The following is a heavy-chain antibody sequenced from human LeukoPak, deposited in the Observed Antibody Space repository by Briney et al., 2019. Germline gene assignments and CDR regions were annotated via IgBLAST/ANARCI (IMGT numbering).Heavy chain of an antibody. CDR3: ARTPYGGNSAFDY. J-gene: IGHJ4*02. CDR2: IYSGDNT. D-gene: IGHD4-23*01. Sequence: GGSLRLSCAASGFTVTSNYMSWVRQALGKGLEWVSVIYSGDNTYYADSVKGRFTISRDNSKNTLYPQMNSLRAEDTAVYYCARTPYGGNSAFDYWGQGTLVTVSS. CDR1: GFTVTSNY. V-gene: IGHV3-53*01.